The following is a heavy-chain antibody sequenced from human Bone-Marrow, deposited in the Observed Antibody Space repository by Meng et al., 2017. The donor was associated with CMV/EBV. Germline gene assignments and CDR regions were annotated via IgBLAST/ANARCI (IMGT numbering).Heavy chain of an antibody. CDR2: SSAYNGNT. V-gene: IGHV1-18*01. D-gene: IGHD6-13*01. CDR3: ARGDGYSSSWQQGWFDP. J-gene: IGHJ5*02. Sequence: FTVTSYGSSWERQDPGQGLEWMGWSSAYNGNTNYAKKHQGRVTMTTDTSTSTAYMELRSLRSDDTAVYYCARGDGYSSSWQQGWFDPWGQGTLVTVSS. CDR1: FTVTSYG.